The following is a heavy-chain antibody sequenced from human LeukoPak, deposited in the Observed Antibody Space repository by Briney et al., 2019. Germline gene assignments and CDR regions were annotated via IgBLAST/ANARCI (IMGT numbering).Heavy chain of an antibody. CDR1: GGTFSSYA. J-gene: IGHJ3*02. Sequence: ASVKVSCKASGGTFSSYAISWVRQAPGQGLEWMGGIIPIFGTANYAQKFQGRVTITADESTSTAYMELSSLRSEDAAVYYCARDAVPAASDAFDIWGQGTMVTVSS. CDR3: ARDAVPAASDAFDI. D-gene: IGHD2-2*01. CDR2: IIPIFGTA. V-gene: IGHV1-69*13.